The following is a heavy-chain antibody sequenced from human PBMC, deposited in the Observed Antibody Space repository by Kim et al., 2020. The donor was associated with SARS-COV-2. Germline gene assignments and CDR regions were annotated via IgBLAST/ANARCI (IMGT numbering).Heavy chain of an antibody. CDR3: VRETYWAFDI. CDR2: ISGTGTTT. V-gene: IGHV3-48*04. D-gene: IGHD2-15*01. Sequence: GGALRLSCATSGFTFSLYSMNWVRQSPGKGRGWSSHISGTGTTTKHANSVRARFTISRDNAKNSLFLKMNGRRAEDTAVYYCVRETYWAFDIWGQGTMVPVSS. CDR1: GFTFSLYS. J-gene: IGHJ3*02.